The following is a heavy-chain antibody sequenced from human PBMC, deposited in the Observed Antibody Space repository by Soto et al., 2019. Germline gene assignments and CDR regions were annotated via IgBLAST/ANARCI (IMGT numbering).Heavy chain of an antibody. D-gene: IGHD3-9*01. CDR3: AKIGRYFDWLLYSYFDY. V-gene: IGHV4-30-2*02. J-gene: IGHJ4*02. Sequence: SETLSLTCAVSGGSISSGGYSWSWIRQPPGKGLEWIGYIYHSGSTYYNPSLKSRVTISVDTSKNQFSLNLSSVTAADAAVYYCAKIGRYFDWLLYSYFDYWGQGTLVTVSS. CDR2: IYHSGST. CDR1: GGSISSGGYS.